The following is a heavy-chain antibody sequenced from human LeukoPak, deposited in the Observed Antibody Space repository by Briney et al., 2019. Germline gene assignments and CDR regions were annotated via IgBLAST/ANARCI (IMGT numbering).Heavy chain of an antibody. CDR3: VKEIVVVPAQSYGMDV. V-gene: IGHV3-23*01. CDR1: GFTFSSYA. Sequence: PGGSLRLSCAASGFTFSSYAMSWVRQAPGKGLEWVSAISGSGGSTYYADSVKGRFTISRDNSKNTLYLQMNSLRAEDTAVYYCVKEIVVVPAQSYGMDVWGQGTTVTVSS. CDR2: ISGSGGST. D-gene: IGHD2-2*01. J-gene: IGHJ6*02.